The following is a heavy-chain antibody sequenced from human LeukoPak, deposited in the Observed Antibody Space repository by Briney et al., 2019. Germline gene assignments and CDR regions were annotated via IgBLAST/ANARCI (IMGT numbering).Heavy chain of an antibody. J-gene: IGHJ3*02. CDR1: GYTFTSYD. D-gene: IGHD3-3*02. CDR2: MNPNSGNT. Sequence: ASVKVSCKASGYTFTSYDINWVRQATGQGLEWMGWMNPNSGNTGYAQKFQGRVTMTRNTSISTAYMELSSLRSEDTAVYYCARPSTISLDALDIWGQGTMVTVSS. CDR3: ARPSTISLDALDI. V-gene: IGHV1-8*01.